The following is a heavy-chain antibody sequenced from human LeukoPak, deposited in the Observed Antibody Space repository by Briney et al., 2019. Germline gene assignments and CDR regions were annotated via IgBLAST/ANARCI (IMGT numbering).Heavy chain of an antibody. J-gene: IGHJ3*02. V-gene: IGHV4-59*08. CDR3: ARHREMDSYEAFDM. Sequence: PSETLSLTCTVPGGSISSYYWSWLRQPPGQGLEWIGFIVYSGSTNYNPSLKSRVTISIDTSNNQLSLKLSSVTAADTAVYYCARHREMDSYEAFDMWGQGTMVTVSS. D-gene: IGHD5-24*01. CDR2: IVYSGST. CDR1: GGSISSYY.